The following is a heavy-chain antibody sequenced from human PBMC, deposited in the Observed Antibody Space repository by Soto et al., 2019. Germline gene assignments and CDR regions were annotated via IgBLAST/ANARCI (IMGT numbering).Heavy chain of an antibody. CDR3: ARDTTTRAFDI. D-gene: IGHD1-26*01. Sequence: ASVKVSCKASGDTFTGSYMHWVRQAPGKGLEWMGWINPNSGGTNYAQKFQGWVTMTRDTSISTAYMELSRLRSDETAVYYCARDTTTRAFDIWGQGKMVTVSS. J-gene: IGHJ3*02. V-gene: IGHV1-2*04. CDR1: GDTFTGSY. CDR2: INPNSGGT.